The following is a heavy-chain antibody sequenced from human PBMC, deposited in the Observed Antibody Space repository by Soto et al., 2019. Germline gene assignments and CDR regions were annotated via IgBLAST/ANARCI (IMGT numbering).Heavy chain of an antibody. V-gene: IGHV1-2*04. CDR3: ARVELENYYYYGMDV. CDR2: INPNSGGT. Sequence: ASVKVSCKASGYTFTGYYMHWVRQAPGQGLEWMGWINPNSGGTNYAQKFQGWVTMTRDTSISTAYMELSRLRSDDAAVYYCARVELENYYYYGMDVWGQGTTVTVSS. J-gene: IGHJ6*02. D-gene: IGHD1-1*01. CDR1: GYTFTGYY.